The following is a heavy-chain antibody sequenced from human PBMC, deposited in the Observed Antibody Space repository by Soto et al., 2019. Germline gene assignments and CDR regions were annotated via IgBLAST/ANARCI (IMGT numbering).Heavy chain of an antibody. Sequence: GGSLRLSCAASGFPFSSYSMNWVRQAPGKGLEWVSYISSSSSYTNYADSVKGRFTISRDNAKNSLYLQMNSLRAEDTAVYYCARGDPPLWFGEGGQGTTVTVSS. CDR1: GFPFSSYS. CDR2: ISSSSSYT. V-gene: IGHV3-21*05. D-gene: IGHD3-10*01. J-gene: IGHJ6*02. CDR3: ARGDPPLWFGE.